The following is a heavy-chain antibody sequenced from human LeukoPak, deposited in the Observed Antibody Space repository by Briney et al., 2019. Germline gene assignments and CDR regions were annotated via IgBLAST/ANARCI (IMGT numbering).Heavy chain of an antibody. CDR2: IYTSGST. CDR1: GGSISSGSYY. CDR3: ARDYGGNPTLYYYYYMDV. D-gene: IGHD4-23*01. Sequence: SQTLSLTCTVSGGSISSGSYYWSWIRQPAGKGLEWIGRIYTSGSTNYNPSLKSRVTISVDTSKNQFSLKLSSVTAADTAVYYCARDYGGNPTLYYYYYMDVWGKGTTVTISS. V-gene: IGHV4-61*02. J-gene: IGHJ6*03.